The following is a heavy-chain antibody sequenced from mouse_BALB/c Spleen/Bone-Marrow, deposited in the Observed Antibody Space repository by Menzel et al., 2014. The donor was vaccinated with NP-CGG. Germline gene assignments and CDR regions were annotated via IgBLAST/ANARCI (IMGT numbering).Heavy chain of an antibody. Sequence: EVQLVESGGGLVKPGGSLKLSCAAPGFTFSDYAMSWVRLTPEKRLEWVATISSGGRYTYYIDSVKGRLTISRDNAKNTLYLQMSSLRSEDTAMFYCTRSGGENALDFWGQGTSVTVSS. J-gene: IGHJ4*01. CDR3: TRSGGENALDF. V-gene: IGHV5-9-3*01. CDR1: GFTFSDYA. CDR2: ISSGGRYT.